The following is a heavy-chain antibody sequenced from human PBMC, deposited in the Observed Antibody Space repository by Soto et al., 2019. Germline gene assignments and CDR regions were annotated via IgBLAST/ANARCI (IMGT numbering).Heavy chain of an antibody. J-gene: IGHJ3*02. CDR1: GFTFSSYE. V-gene: IGHV3-48*03. Sequence: GGSLRLSCAAAGFTFSSYEMNWVRQAPGKGLEWVSYISSSGSTIYYADSVKGRFTISRDNAKNSLYLQMNSLRAEDTAVYYCCNSPGPAAFDISGHCTMVTVSS. CDR2: ISSSGSTI. D-gene: IGHD4-4*01. CDR3: CNSPGPAAFDI.